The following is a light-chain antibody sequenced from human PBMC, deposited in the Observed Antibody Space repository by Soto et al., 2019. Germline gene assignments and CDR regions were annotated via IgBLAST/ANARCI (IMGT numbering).Light chain of an antibody. V-gene: IGLV2-14*01. CDR3: SSYSSSSTLVV. Sequence: QSALTQPASVSGSPGQSITISCIGTSSDVGGHNYVSWYQQHPGKAPKLMIQDVSNRPSGVSNRFSGSKSGNTASLTISGLQAEDEADYYCSSYSSSSTLVVFGGGTKVTVL. J-gene: IGLJ2*01. CDR1: SSDVGGHNY. CDR2: DVS.